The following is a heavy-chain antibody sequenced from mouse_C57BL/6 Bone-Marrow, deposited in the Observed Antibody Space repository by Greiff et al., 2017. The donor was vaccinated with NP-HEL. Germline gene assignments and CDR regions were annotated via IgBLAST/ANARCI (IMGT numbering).Heavy chain of an antibody. Sequence: EVKLQDSLLYLFNPVGSLKLSCAASGFTFSSYGMSWVRQTPDKRLEWVATISSGGSYTYYPDSVKGRFTISRDNAKNTLYLQMSSLKSEDTAMYYCARRGYYSTTGFAYWGQGTLVTVSA. V-gene: IGHV5-6*02. D-gene: IGHD2-5*01. J-gene: IGHJ3*01. CDR1: GFTFSSYG. CDR3: ARRGYYSTTGFAY. CDR2: ISSGGSYT.